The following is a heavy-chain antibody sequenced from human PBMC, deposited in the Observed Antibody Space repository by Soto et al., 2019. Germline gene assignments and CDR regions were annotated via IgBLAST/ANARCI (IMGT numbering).Heavy chain of an antibody. D-gene: IGHD5-12*01. Sequence: EVQLVESGGGLVQPGGSLRLSCAASGFTFSSYWMSWVRQAPGKGLEWVANIKQDGSEKYYVDSVKGRFTISRDNAKNSLYLQMNSLCAEDAAVYYCAIEFGSAYASNGTPIRRSLRYYYYYSMDVWGKGTTVTVSS. V-gene: IGHV3-7*01. CDR1: GFTFSSYW. CDR2: IKQDGSEK. CDR3: AIEFGSAYASNGTPIRRSLRYYYYYSMDV. J-gene: IGHJ6*03.